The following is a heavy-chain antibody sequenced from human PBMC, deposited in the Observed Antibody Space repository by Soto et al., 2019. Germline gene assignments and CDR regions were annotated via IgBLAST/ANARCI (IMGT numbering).Heavy chain of an antibody. D-gene: IGHD1-26*01. CDR1: GGTFSSYA. J-gene: IGHJ5*01. Sequence: QVQLVQSGAEVKKPGSSVKVSCKSSGGTFSSYAISWVRQAPGQGLEWMGGIIPIFGTANYAQKFQGRVTITSDESTSTAYIELSSLSSEDTAVYYCARVFPIVGATHWFDSWCQRTLVIVSS. CDR3: ARVFPIVGATHWFDS. CDR2: IIPIFGTA. V-gene: IGHV1-69*01.